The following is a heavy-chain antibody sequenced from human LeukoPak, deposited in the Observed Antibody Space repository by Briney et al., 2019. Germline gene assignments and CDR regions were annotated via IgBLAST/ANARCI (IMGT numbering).Heavy chain of an antibody. CDR3: ANQKSPYYDFWSGYFESSEPVVDY. Sequence: GGSLRLSCAASGFTFSSYAMSWVRQAPGKGLEWVSAISGSGGSTFYADSVKGRFTISRDNSKNTLYLQMNSLRAEDTAVYYCANQKSPYYDFWSGYFESSEPVVDYWGQGTLVTVSS. CDR2: ISGSGGST. V-gene: IGHV3-23*01. D-gene: IGHD3-3*01. CDR1: GFTFSSYA. J-gene: IGHJ4*02.